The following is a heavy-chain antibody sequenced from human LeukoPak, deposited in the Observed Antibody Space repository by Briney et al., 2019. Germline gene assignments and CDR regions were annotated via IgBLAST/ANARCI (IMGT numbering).Heavy chain of an antibody. CDR1: GFSISLYT. CDR2: IHSSSETI. V-gene: IGHV3-48*01. J-gene: IGHJ4*02. Sequence: GGSLRLSCEASGFSISLYTMNWVRQAPGKGLEWVSYIHSSSETIYYGDSVKGRFTISRDNSKNTLYLQMNSLRAEDTAVYYCARGSGYYDFWSGYYYFDYWGQGTLVTVSS. CDR3: ARGSGYYDFWSGYYYFDY. D-gene: IGHD3-3*01.